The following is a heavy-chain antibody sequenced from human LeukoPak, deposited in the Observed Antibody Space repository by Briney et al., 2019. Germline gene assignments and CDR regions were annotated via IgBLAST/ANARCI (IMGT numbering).Heavy chain of an antibody. CDR2: IYYSGST. D-gene: IGHD1-14*01. Sequence: SETLSPTCTVSGGSISSGGYYWSWIRQHPGKGLEWIGYIYYSGSTYYNPSLKSRVTISVDTSKNQFSLKLSSVTAADTAVYYCARRTFRSARLFDYWGQGTLVTVSS. V-gene: IGHV4-31*03. CDR3: ARRTFRSARLFDY. J-gene: IGHJ4*02. CDR1: GGSISSGGYY.